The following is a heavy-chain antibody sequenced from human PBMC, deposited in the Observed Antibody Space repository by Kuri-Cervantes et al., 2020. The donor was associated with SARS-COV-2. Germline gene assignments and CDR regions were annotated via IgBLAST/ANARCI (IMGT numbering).Heavy chain of an antibody. CDR3: ARDSVFYSSGWYYFDY. CDR2: ISSSSSTI. V-gene: IGHV3-48*01. Sequence: GGSLRLSCAASGFTFSSYSMNWVRQAPGKGLEWVSYISSSSSTIYYADSVKGRFTISRDNAKNSPYLQMNSLRAEDTAVYYCARDSVFYSSGWYYFDYWGQGTLVTVSS. J-gene: IGHJ4*02. CDR1: GFTFSSYS. D-gene: IGHD6-19*01.